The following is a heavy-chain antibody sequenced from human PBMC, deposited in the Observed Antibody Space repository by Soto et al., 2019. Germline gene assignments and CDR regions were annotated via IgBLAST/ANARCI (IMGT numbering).Heavy chain of an antibody. J-gene: IGHJ4*02. Sequence: ASVKVSCKASGYTFTSYGISWVRQAPGQGLEWMRWMNAYNGNTNYAQKLQGRVTMTRNTSISTAYMELSSLRSEDTAVYYCARLSIAAAADYWGQGTLVTVSS. CDR3: ARLSIAAAADY. CDR2: MNAYNGNT. CDR1: GYTFTSYG. D-gene: IGHD6-13*01. V-gene: IGHV1-18*01.